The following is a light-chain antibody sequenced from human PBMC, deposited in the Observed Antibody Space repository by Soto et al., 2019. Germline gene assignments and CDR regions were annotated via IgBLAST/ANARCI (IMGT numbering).Light chain of an antibody. V-gene: IGLV1-44*01. CDR2: SNN. CDR1: SSNIGRNS. CDR3: AAWDDSLNLYV. J-gene: IGLJ1*01. Sequence: QSVLTQPPSASGTPGQRVTISCSGSSSNIGRNSVNWYQQLPGAAPNLLTHSNNQRPSGVPDRFSGSKSGTSASLAISGLQSGDEADYYCAAWDDSLNLYVFGTGTKVTVL.